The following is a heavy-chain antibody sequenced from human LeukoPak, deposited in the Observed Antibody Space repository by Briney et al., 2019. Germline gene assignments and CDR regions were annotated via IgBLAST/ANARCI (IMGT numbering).Heavy chain of an antibody. D-gene: IGHD1-1*01. V-gene: IGHV3-23*01. CDR3: AKRTGTTSYYFDY. CDR2: ISGSGGST. CDR1: GFTFSSYA. J-gene: IGHJ4*02. Sequence: GGSLRLSCAASGFTFSSYAMSWVRQAPGKGLEWVSGISGSGGSTYYADSVKGRFTIPRDNSKNTLYLQTNSLRAEDTAVYYCAKRTGTTSYYFDYWGQGTLVTVSS.